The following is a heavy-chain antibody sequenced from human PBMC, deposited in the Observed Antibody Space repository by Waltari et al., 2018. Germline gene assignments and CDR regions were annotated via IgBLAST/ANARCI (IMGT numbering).Heavy chain of an antibody. Sequence: QVQLVQSGAEVKKPGASVKVSCKASGSTFTGYYMHWVGRAPGQGLEWMGWINPNSGGTNYAQKFQGRVTMTRDTSISTAYMELSRLRSDDTAVYYCARGVYGNYYYGMDVWGQGTTVTVSS. CDR1: GSTFTGYY. CDR3: ARGVYGNYYYGMDV. D-gene: IGHD2-8*01. V-gene: IGHV1-2*02. J-gene: IGHJ6*02. CDR2: INPNSGGT.